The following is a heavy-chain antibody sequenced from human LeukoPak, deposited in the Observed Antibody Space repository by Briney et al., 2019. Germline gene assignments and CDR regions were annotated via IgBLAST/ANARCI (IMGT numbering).Heavy chain of an antibody. CDR2: IKQDGSEK. CDR3: ARGGLNTMIVEMGAFDI. CDR1: GFTFSSYW. Sequence: GGSLRLSCAASGFTFSSYWMSWVRQAPGKGLEWAANIKQDGSEKYYVDSVKGRFTISRDNAKNSLYLQMNSLRAEDTAVYYCARGGLNTMIVEMGAFDIWGQGTMVTVSS. V-gene: IGHV3-7*01. J-gene: IGHJ3*02. D-gene: IGHD3-22*01.